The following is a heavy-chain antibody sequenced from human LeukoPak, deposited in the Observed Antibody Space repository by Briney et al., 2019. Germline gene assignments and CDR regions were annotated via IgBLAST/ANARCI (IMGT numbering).Heavy chain of an antibody. V-gene: IGHV3-74*01. J-gene: IGHJ4*02. Sequence: GGSLRLSCAASGFTFGDYWMHWVRQAPGKGLVWVSRINSDGSDTSYADSVKGRFTISRDNAKNSLYLQMESLRDEDTAVYYCARNLIGGPAALIDFWGQGALVTLSS. CDR1: GFTFGDYW. CDR2: INSDGSDT. CDR3: ARNLIGGPAALIDF. D-gene: IGHD2-2*01.